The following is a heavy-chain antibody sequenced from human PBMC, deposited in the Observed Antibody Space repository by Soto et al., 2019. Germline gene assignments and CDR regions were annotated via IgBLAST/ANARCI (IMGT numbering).Heavy chain of an antibody. V-gene: IGHV1-46*01. CDR3: ASQMAWIHPRDYYYGMDV. CDR1: GYTLTSYY. D-gene: IGHD5-18*01. Sequence: GASVKVSCKASGYTLTSYYMHWVRQAPGQGLEWMGIINPSGGSTSYAQKFQGRVTMTRDTSTSTVYMELSSLRSEDTAVYYCASQMAWIHPRDYYYGMDVWGQGTTVTVSS. J-gene: IGHJ6*02. CDR2: INPSGGST.